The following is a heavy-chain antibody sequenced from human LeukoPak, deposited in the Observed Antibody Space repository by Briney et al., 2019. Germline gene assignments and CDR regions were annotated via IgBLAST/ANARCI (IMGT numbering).Heavy chain of an antibody. CDR1: GGSISSSSYY. CDR2: INHSGST. J-gene: IGHJ4*02. D-gene: IGHD3/OR15-3a*01. Sequence: SETLSLTCTVSGGSISSSSYYWGWIRQPPGKGLEWIGEINHSGSTNYNPSLKSRVTISVDTSKNQFSLKLSSVTAADTAVYYCARGVGLVQAADYWGQGTLVTVSS. V-gene: IGHV4-39*07. CDR3: ARGVGLVQAADY.